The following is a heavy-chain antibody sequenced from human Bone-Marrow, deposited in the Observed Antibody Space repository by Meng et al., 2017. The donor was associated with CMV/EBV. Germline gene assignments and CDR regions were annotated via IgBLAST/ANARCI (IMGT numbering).Heavy chain of an antibody. Sequence: SETLSLTCTVSGGSISSYYWSWIRQPPGKRLEWIGYIYYTGITNYNSSLKGRVTISVDTSKNQFSLKLTSVTAADTAVYYCTRSPRSSSSPFDYWGHGTLVTVSS. D-gene: IGHD6-6*01. CDR3: TRSPRSSSSPFDY. CDR1: GGSISSYY. CDR2: IYYTGIT. V-gene: IGHV4-59*01. J-gene: IGHJ4*01.